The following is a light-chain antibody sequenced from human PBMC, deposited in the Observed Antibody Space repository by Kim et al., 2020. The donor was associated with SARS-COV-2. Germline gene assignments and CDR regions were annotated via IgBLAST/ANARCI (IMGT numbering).Light chain of an antibody. Sequence: KTVTIACTRSNGSIASSYVHWYQQRPGSAPSTVIYDDNERPSGVPDRFSGSIDSSSNTASLTISGLRTEDEADYYCQSYDSSKDCVFGGGTQLTVL. CDR3: QSYDSSKDCV. CDR2: DDN. J-gene: IGLJ3*02. CDR1: NGSIASSY. V-gene: IGLV6-57*03.